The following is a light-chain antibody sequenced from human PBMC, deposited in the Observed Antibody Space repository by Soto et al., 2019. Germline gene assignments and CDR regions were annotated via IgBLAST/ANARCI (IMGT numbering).Light chain of an antibody. V-gene: IGKV3-15*01. CDR2: GAS. Sequence: ETVMTQSPATLSVSPGEGATLSCRASQSVSINLAWYQQKPGQAPRRLIYGASTRATGITARFSGSGTGTAFNITISSLQSEDFAVDYYQQYNNWPPITFGRGTRLEIK. J-gene: IGKJ5*01. CDR1: QSVSIN. CDR3: QQYNNWPPIT.